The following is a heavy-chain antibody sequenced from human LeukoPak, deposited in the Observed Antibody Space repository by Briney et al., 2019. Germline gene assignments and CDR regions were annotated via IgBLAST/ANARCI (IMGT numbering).Heavy chain of an antibody. CDR2: IFPSGGEI. Sequence: GGSLRLSCAASGFTFSTFAMIWVRQPPGKGLEWVSSIFPSGGEIHYADSVRGRFTISRDNSKSTLSLQMNSLRAEDTAVYYCARDGTRYYYYYMDVWGKGTTVTVSS. V-gene: IGHV3-23*01. CDR1: GFTFSTFA. CDR3: ARDGTRYYYYYMDV. J-gene: IGHJ6*03. D-gene: IGHD6-13*01.